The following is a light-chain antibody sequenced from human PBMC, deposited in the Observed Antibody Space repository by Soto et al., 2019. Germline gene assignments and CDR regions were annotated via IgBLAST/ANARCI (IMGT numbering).Light chain of an antibody. CDR1: QSISSY. V-gene: IGKV1-39*01. Sequence: DIQMTQSPSSLSASVRDRVIITCRASQSISSYLNWYQQKPGKAPNLLIHAASSLRFGVPSRFSGSGSGTDFTLTISSLQPEDFATYYCQQSYSTPYTFGQGTKLEIK. CDR3: QQSYSTPYT. J-gene: IGKJ2*01. CDR2: AAS.